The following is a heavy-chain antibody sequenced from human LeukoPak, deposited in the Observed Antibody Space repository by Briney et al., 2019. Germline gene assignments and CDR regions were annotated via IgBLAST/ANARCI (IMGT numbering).Heavy chain of an antibody. CDR1: GFTFSSYA. Sequence: AGGSLRLSCAASGFTFSSYAMHWVRQAPGKGLEWVAVISYDGSNKYYADSVKGRFTISRDNSKNTLYLQMNSLRAEDTAVYYCARDISSSGSYAYFDYWGQGTLVTVSS. CDR2: ISYDGSNK. CDR3: ARDISSSGSYAYFDY. D-gene: IGHD1-26*01. J-gene: IGHJ4*02. V-gene: IGHV3-30-3*01.